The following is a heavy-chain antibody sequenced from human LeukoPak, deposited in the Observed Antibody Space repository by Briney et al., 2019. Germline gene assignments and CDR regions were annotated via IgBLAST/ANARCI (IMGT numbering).Heavy chain of an antibody. D-gene: IGHD3-22*01. V-gene: IGHV3-23*01. Sequence: GGSLRLSCAASGFTFSSYAMSWVRQAPGKGLEWVSAISGSGGSKYYADSVKGRFTISRDNSKNTLYLQMNSLRAEDTAVYYCAKDAPPYYDSSGRMGLNFDYWGQGTLVTVSS. J-gene: IGHJ4*02. CDR1: GFTFSSYA. CDR2: ISGSGGSK. CDR3: AKDAPPYYDSSGRMGLNFDY.